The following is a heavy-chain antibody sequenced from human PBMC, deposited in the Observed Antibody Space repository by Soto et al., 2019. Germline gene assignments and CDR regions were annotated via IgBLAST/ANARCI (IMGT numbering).Heavy chain of an antibody. CDR2: INHSGST. J-gene: IGHJ4*02. CDR1: GGSFSGYY. Sequence: SETLSLTCAVYGGSFSGYYWSWIRQPPGKGLEWIGEINHSGSTNYNPSLKSRVTISVDTSKNQFSLKLSSVTAADTAVYYCARGHCTNGVCYPPIFDYWGQGTLVTVSS. CDR3: ARGHCTNGVCYPPIFDY. D-gene: IGHD2-8*01. V-gene: IGHV4-34*01.